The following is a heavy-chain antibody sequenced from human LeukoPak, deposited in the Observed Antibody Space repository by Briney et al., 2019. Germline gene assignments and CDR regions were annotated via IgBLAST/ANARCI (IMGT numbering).Heavy chain of an antibody. J-gene: IGHJ4*02. CDR1: GGSLTGYY. CDR2: INHSGST. D-gene: IGHD1-26*01. CDR3: ARMGSSVGATPQLDY. Sequence: SETLSLTCILAGGSLTGYYCSWIRQPPGKGLEWIGEINHSGSTNYNPSLKSRVTISVDTSMKQIPLKLSYVTGADTAVYYCARMGSSVGATPQLDYWGQGTLVTVSS. V-gene: IGHV4-34*01.